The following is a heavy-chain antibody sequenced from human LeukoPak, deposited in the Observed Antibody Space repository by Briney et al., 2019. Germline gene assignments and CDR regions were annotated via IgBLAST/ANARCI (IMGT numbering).Heavy chain of an antibody. Sequence: SETLSLTCTVSGGSISSSSYYWGWIRQPPGKGLEWIGSIYYSGSTYYNPSLKSRVTISVHTSKNQFSLKLTSVTAADTAVYYCARPPRHDFDDSRVHDAFDIWGQGTMVTVSS. J-gene: IGHJ3*02. CDR3: ARPPRHDFDDSRVHDAFDI. D-gene: IGHD2-15*01. V-gene: IGHV4-39*01. CDR2: IYYSGST. CDR1: GGSISSSSYY.